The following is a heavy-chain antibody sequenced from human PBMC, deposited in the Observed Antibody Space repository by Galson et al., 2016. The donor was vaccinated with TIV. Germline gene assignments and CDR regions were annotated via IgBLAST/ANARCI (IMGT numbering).Heavy chain of an antibody. CDR1: GGTFSSNI. CDR2: IIPHVGIA. J-gene: IGHJ4*02. CDR3: ATSRFAGLLTYYFDQ. V-gene: IGHV1-69*10. Sequence: SVKVSCKASGGTFSSNINNWIRQAPGQGLEWMGGIIPHVGIANYAQRLKGRVTVTADDSTGTAYMELSDLRSEDTAIYFCATSRFAGLLTYYFDQWGQGTLVTVSS. D-gene: IGHD2-21*01.